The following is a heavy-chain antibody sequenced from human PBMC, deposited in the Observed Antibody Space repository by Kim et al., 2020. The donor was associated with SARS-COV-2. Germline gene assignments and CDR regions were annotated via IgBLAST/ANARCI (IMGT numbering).Heavy chain of an antibody. CDR2: IKEDGSDQ. Sequence: GGSLRLSCVAPGFSLSGSWMSWVRQAPGKGLEWVAAIKEDGSDQHYVDSVKGRFTISRDNDKNSLYLQMNSLRAEDTAVYYCARDRGDCRGGPCSCILDYWGQGTLVTVSS. J-gene: IGHJ4*02. V-gene: IGHV3-7*03. CDR3: ARDRGDCRGGPCSCILDY. CDR1: GFSLSGSW. D-gene: IGHD2-15*01.